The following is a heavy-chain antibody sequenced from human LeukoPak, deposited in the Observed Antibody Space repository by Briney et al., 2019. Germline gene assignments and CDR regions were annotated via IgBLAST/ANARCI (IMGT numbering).Heavy chain of an antibody. CDR1: GGSFSGYY. V-gene: IGHV4-34*01. J-gene: IGHJ4*02. CDR3: ARLYLPATRFDY. D-gene: IGHD5-24*01. CDR2: INHSGST. Sequence: PSETLSLTCAVYGGSFSGYYWSWVRQPPEKGLEWIGEINHSGSTNYNPSLKSRVTISVDKSKNQFSLKLSSVTAADTAVYYCARLYLPATRFDYWGQGTLVTVSS.